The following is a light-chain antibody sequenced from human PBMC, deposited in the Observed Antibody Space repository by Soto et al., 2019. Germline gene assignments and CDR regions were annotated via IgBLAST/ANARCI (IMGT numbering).Light chain of an antibody. CDR2: DAP. CDR1: QSVSNS. Sequence: EIVLTQSPATLSLSPGERATLSCRASQSVSNSLAWYQQKPGQAPRLLIYDAPNRATGIPVRFSGSGSGTDFTLTISSLEPEDFAVYYCQQRSDWPLTFGGGTKVEIK. CDR3: QQRSDWPLT. V-gene: IGKV3-11*01. J-gene: IGKJ4*01.